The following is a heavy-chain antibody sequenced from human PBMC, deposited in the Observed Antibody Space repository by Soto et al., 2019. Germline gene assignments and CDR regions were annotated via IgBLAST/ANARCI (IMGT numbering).Heavy chain of an antibody. V-gene: IGHV3-30*18. D-gene: IGHD1-26*01. CDR2: ISYDGSNK. Sequence: GGSLRLSCAASGFTFSSYSMHWVRQAPGKVLEWVAVISYDGSNKYYADSVKGRFTISRDNSKNTPYLQMNSLRAEDTAVYYCAKDRPSGSRPYYYGMDVWGQGTTVTVSS. J-gene: IGHJ6*02. CDR1: GFTFSSYS. CDR3: AKDRPSGSRPYYYGMDV.